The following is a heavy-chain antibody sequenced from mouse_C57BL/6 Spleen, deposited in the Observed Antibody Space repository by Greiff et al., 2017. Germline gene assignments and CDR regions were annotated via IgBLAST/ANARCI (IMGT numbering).Heavy chain of an antibody. CDR2: IDPSDSYT. Sequence: QVQLQQPGAELVRPGTSVKLSCKASGYTFTSYWMHWVKQRPGQGLEWIGVIDPSDSYTNYNQKFKGKATLTVDTSYSTAYMQLSSLTSEDSAVYYCARGGSSYRYFDVWGTGTTVTVSS. D-gene: IGHD1-1*01. V-gene: IGHV1-59*01. CDR3: ARGGSSYRYFDV. J-gene: IGHJ1*03. CDR1: GYTFTSYW.